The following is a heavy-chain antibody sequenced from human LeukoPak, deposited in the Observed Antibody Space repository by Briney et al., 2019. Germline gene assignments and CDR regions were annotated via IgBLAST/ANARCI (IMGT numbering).Heavy chain of an antibody. V-gene: IGHV3-23*01. CDR3: AKAFREFGSSSFSSFDI. CDR2: ISGRGDEI. Sequence: PGGSPRLSCAASGFTFNSYAMSWVRQAPGKGLEWVSAISGRGDEIHYSDSVKGRFTISRDNSMNMLYLQMNSLRAEDTAVYYCAKAFREFGSSSFSSFDIWGQGTLVTASS. D-gene: IGHD6-6*01. J-gene: IGHJ3*02. CDR1: GFTFNSYA.